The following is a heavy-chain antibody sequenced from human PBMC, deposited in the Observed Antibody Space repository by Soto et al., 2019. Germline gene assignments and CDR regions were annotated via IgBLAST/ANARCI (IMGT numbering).Heavy chain of an antibody. J-gene: IGHJ4*02. CDR3: ARDDRSVSGVVTLDH. CDR1: GSSFKNYA. V-gene: IGHV1-3*01. D-gene: IGHD3-3*01. CDR2: TNEGSGNT. Sequence: ASVKVSCKATGSSFKNYAVHWVRQAPGQRLEWMGFTNEGSGNTRFSQKFQGRISITRDTSASAVYLDLSSLTSEDTAIYYCARDDRSVSGVVTLDHWGPGTLVTVSS.